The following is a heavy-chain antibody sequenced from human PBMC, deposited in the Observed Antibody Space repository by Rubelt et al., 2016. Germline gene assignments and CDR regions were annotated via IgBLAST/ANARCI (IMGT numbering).Heavy chain of an antibody. CDR3: AGASSGSPRFGLDY. Sequence: QVRLQESGPGLVKPSETLSLTCTVSGGSISSHYWTWIRQPPGKGLEWVGYIHYSGRAYYNPSLKSRVTISIDTSKTQFSLMLSSWTAADTAVYYFAGASSGSPRFGLDYWGQGTLVTVSS. V-gene: IGHV4-59*11. J-gene: IGHJ4*02. CDR1: GGSISSHY. CDR2: IHYSGRA. D-gene: IGHD6-25*01.